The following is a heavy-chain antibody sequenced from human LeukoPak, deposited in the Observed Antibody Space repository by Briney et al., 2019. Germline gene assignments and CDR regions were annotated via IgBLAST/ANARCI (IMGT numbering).Heavy chain of an antibody. Sequence: GASVKVSCKASGYTFTSYGISWVRQAPGQGLEWMGWINTYNSNTNYAQRLQGRLTMTTDTSTSTTYMELRRLRSDDTAVYYCAAQIVGTTDFDSWGQGTLVTVSS. V-gene: IGHV1-18*01. CDR1: GYTFTSYG. J-gene: IGHJ4*02. D-gene: IGHD1-26*01. CDR2: INTYNSNT. CDR3: AAQIVGTTDFDS.